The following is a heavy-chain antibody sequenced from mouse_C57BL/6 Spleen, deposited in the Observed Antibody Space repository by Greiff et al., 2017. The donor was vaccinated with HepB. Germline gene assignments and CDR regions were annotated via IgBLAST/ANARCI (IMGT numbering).Heavy chain of an antibody. CDR1: GYTFTDYY. D-gene: IGHD1-1*01. J-gene: IGHJ4*01. CDR3: ARPIYYYGGSLTDYAMDY. V-gene: IGHV1-26*01. Sequence: EVQLQQSGPELVKPGASVKISCKASGYTFTDYYMNWVKQSHGKSLEWIGDINPNNGGTSYNQKFKGKATLTVDKSSSTAYMELRSLTSEDSAVYYCARPIYYYGGSLTDYAMDYWGQGTSVTVSS. CDR2: INPNNGGT.